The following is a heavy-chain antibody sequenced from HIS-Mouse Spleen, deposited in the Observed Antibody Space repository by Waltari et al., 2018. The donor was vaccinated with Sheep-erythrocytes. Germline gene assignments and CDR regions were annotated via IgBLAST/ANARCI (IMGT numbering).Heavy chain of an antibody. CDR1: GGSFSGYY. D-gene: IGHD4-17*01. CDR3: ARGQVTTHAFDI. J-gene: IGHJ3*02. Sequence: QVQLQQWGAGLLKPSETLSLTCAVYGGSFSGYYWSWIRQPPGKGLEWIGEIKHSGSTNYNPSLKSRVTRAVDTSKNQFSLKLSSVTAADTAGYYCARGQVTTHAFDIWGQGTMVTVSS. V-gene: IGHV4-34*01. CDR2: IKHSGST.